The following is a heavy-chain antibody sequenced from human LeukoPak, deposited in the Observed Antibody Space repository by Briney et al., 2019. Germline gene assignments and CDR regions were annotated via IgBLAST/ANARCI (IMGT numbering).Heavy chain of an antibody. J-gene: IGHJ4*02. Sequence: GGSLKLSCAASGFTFSSYSMNWVRQAPGKGLEWVSYISSSSSTIYYADSVKGRFTISRDNAKNSLYLQMNSLRAEDTAVYYCARDVAGTAVAGTFFDYWGQGTLVTVSS. CDR2: ISSSSSTI. V-gene: IGHV3-48*01. CDR1: GFTFSSYS. CDR3: ARDVAGTAVAGTFFDY. D-gene: IGHD6-19*01.